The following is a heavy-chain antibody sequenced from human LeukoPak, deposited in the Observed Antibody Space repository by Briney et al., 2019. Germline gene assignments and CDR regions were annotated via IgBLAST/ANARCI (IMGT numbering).Heavy chain of an antibody. CDR3: ASGHIPAAPYTWFDP. Sequence: AGGSLRLSCAASGFTFSSYAMNGVRQPPATGLEWVAVISPDAKNKYYADSVKGRFTISRDNAKNTLYLQMNSLSHEDTAVYYCASGHIPAAPYTWFDPWGQGTLVTVSS. D-gene: IGHD2-15*01. V-gene: IGHV3-30*04. J-gene: IGHJ5*02. CDR2: ISPDAKNK. CDR1: GFTFSSYA.